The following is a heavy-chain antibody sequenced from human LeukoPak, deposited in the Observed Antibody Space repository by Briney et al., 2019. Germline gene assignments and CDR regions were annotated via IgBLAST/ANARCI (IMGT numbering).Heavy chain of an antibody. V-gene: IGHV3-33*08. CDR2: IWYDGSNK. J-gene: IGHJ4*02. Sequence: GRSLRLSCAASGFTFRSYGMHWVRQAPGKGLEWVAVIWYDGSNKYYADSVKGRFTISRDNSKNTLYLQMNSLRAEDTAVYYCARERIAAAGLFDYWGQGTLVTVSS. CDR3: ARERIAAAGLFDY. CDR1: GFTFRSYG. D-gene: IGHD6-13*01.